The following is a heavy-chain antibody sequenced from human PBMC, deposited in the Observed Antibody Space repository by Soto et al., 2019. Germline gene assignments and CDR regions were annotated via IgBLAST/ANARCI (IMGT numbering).Heavy chain of an antibody. CDR2: NIPIFGTA. CDR3: ARKGPGSRGRPFDY. D-gene: IGHD2-2*01. CDR1: GGTFSSYA. J-gene: IGHJ4*02. V-gene: IGHV1-69*13. Sequence: ASVKVSCKASGGTFSSYAISWVRQAPGQGLEWMGGNIPIFGTANYAQKFQGRVTITADESTSTAYMELSSLRSEDTAVYYCARKGPGSRGRPFDYWGQGTLVTVSS.